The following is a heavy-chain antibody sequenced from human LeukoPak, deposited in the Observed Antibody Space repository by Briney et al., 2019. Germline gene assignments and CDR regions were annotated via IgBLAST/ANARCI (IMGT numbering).Heavy chain of an antibody. CDR2: INHSGST. J-gene: IGHJ5*02. CDR1: GGSFSGYY. CDR3: ARRGRYCSGGSCFIGLFDP. D-gene: IGHD2-15*01. Sequence: PSETLSLTCAVYGGSFSGYYWSWIRQPPGKGLEWIGEINHSGSTNYNPSLKSRVTISVDTSKNQFSLKLSSVTAADTAVYYCARRGRYCSGGSCFIGLFDPWGQGTLVTVSS. V-gene: IGHV4-34*01.